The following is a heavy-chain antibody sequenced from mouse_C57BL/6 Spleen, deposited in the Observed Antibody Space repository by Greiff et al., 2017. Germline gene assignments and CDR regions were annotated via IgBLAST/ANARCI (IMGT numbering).Heavy chain of an antibody. CDR2: IDPSDSYT. CDR1: GYTFTSYW. V-gene: IGHV1-69*01. CDR3: ARGDGSSYWYFDV. Sequence: QVQLQQPGAELVMPGASAKLSCKASGYTFTSYWMHWVKQRPGQGLEWIGEIDPSDSYTNYNQKFKGKSTLTVDKSSSTAYMQLSSLTSEDSAVYYCARGDGSSYWYFDVWGTGTTVTVSS. J-gene: IGHJ1*03. D-gene: IGHD1-1*01.